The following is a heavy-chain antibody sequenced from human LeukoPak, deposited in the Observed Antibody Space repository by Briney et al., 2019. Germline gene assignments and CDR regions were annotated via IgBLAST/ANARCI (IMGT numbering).Heavy chain of an antibody. CDR3: AKAGSTTAAPSWFDP. V-gene: IGHV1-8*01. D-gene: IGHD3-10*01. J-gene: IGHJ5*02. Sequence: ASVKVSCKASGYTFTSYDINWVRQATGQGLEWMGWMNPNSGNTGYAQKFQGRVTMTRNTSISTAYMELSSLRSDDTAVYYCAKAGSTTAAPSWFDPWGQGTLVTVSS. CDR1: GYTFTSYD. CDR2: MNPNSGNT.